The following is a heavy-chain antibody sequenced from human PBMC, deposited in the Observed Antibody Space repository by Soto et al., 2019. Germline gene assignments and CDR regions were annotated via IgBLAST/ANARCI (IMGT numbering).Heavy chain of an antibody. CDR1: GFTFSNAW. Sequence: PGGSVRLSCAASGFTFSNAWMNWVRQAPGKGLEWVGRIKSKTDGGTTDYAAPVKGRFTISRDDSKNTLYLQMNSLKTEDTAVYYCTTSHPPLESTYYYYCYVIDFRGQRSSV. CDR3: TTSHPPLESTYYYYCYVIDF. CDR2: IKSKTDGGTT. V-gene: IGHV3-15*07. J-gene: IGHJ6*02.